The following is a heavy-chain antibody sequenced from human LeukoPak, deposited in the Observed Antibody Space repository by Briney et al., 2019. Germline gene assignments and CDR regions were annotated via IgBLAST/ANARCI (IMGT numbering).Heavy chain of an antibody. CDR1: GFTVSSNY. CDR2: IYSGGST. Sequence: GGSLRLSCAASGFTVSSNYMSWVRQAPGKGLEWVSVIYSGGSTYYADSVKGRFTISRDNAKNSLYLQMNSLRAEDTAVYHCAKSTTDSAYGQFYFDYWGQGTLVTVSS. D-gene: IGHD5-12*01. CDR3: AKSTTDSAYGQFYFDY. V-gene: IGHV3-53*01. J-gene: IGHJ4*02.